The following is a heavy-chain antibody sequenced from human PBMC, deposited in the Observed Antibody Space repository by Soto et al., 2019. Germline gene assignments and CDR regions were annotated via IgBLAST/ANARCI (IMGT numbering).Heavy chain of an antibody. CDR1: GFTFSNYG. D-gene: IGHD2-15*01. Sequence: GRSLRLSSATSGFTFSNYGMTWVHQAPGKGLEWVSLIRGRGADTYYADTVKGRFTISRDNSKNTVYPQMNSLRAEDTAVYYCAKGALRGVVAATIHYWGQGTLVTVSS. J-gene: IGHJ4*02. CDR2: IRGRGADT. CDR3: AKGALRGVVAATIHY. V-gene: IGHV3-23*01.